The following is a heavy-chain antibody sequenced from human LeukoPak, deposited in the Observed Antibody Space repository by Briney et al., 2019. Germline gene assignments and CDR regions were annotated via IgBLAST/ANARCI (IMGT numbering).Heavy chain of an antibody. V-gene: IGHV3-9*01. CDR3: AKDPSEDAFDI. Sequence: PGRSLRLSCAASGFTFDDYAMHWVRQAPGKGLEWVSGISWNSGGIGYADSVKGRFTISRDNAKNSLYLQMNSLRAEDTALYYCAKDPSEDAFDIWGQGTMVTVSS. CDR2: ISWNSGGI. J-gene: IGHJ3*02. CDR1: GFTFDDYA.